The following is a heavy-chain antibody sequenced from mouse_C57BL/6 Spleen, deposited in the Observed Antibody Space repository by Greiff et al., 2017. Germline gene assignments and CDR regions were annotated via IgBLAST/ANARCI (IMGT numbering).Heavy chain of an antibody. CDR3: ARDYGLGYAMDY. CDR2: IHPNSGST. J-gene: IGHJ4*01. Sequence: QVQLKQPGAELVKPGASVKLSCKASGYTFISYWMHWVKQRPGQGLEWIGMIHPNSGSTNYNEKFKSKATLTVDKSSSTAYMQLSSLTSEDSAVYYCARDYGLGYAMDYWGQGTSVTVSS. CDR1: GYTFISYW. D-gene: IGHD1-1*01. V-gene: IGHV1-64*01.